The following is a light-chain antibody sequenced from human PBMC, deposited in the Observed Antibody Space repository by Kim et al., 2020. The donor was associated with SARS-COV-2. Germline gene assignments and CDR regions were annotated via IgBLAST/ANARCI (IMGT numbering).Light chain of an antibody. CDR3: QAWDSSTVV. Sequence: SYELTQSPSVSVSPGQTASITCSGDKLGDKYVCWYQQKPGQSPVLVIYQDTKRPSGIPERFSGSNSGNTATLTISGTQAMDEADYYCQAWDSSTVVFGGGTQLTVL. J-gene: IGLJ2*01. V-gene: IGLV3-1*01. CDR2: QDT. CDR1: KLGDKY.